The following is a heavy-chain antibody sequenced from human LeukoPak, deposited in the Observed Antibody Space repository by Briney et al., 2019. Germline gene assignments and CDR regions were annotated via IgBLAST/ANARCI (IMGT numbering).Heavy chain of an antibody. CDR3: ARNSCYDFWSGSPGDY. D-gene: IGHD3-3*01. CDR2: IYSGGST. Sequence: GGSLRLSCAASGFTVSSNYMSWVRQAPGKGLEWVSVIYSGGSTYYADSVKGRFTISRDNSKNTLYLQMNSLRAEDTAVYYCARNSCYDFWSGSPGDYWGQGTLVTVSS. J-gene: IGHJ4*02. CDR1: GFTVSSNY. V-gene: IGHV3-53*01.